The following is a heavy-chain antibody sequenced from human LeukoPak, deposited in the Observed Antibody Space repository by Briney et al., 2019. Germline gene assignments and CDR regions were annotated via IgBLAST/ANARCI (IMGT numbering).Heavy chain of an antibody. D-gene: IGHD2-2*01. CDR3: ARGRHCSSTSCAYNWFDP. Sequence: SETLSLTCTVSGNSISSYYWSWIRQPAGKGLEWIGRIYTSGSTNYNPSLKSRVTMSVDTSKNQFSLKLSSVTAADTAVYYCARGRHCSSTSCAYNWFDPWGQGTLVTVSS. J-gene: IGHJ5*02. CDR2: IYTSGST. V-gene: IGHV4-4*07. CDR1: GNSISSYY.